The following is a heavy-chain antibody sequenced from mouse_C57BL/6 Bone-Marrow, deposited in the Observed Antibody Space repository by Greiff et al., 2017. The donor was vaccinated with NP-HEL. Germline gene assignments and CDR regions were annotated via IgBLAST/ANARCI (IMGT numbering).Heavy chain of an antibody. CDR1: GFTFSSYG. CDR2: ISSGGSYT. Sequence: EVMLVESGGDLVKPGGSLKLSCAASGFTFSSYGMSWVRQTPDKRLEWVATISSGGSYTYYPDSVKGRFTISRDNAKNTLYLQMSSLKSEDTAMYYCARHLDSSDYWGQGTTLTVSS. V-gene: IGHV5-6*02. CDR3: ARHLDSSDY. D-gene: IGHD3-2*02. J-gene: IGHJ2*01.